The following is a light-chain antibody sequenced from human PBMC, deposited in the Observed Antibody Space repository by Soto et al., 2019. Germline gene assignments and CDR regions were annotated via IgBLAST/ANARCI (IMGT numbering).Light chain of an antibody. CDR3: ATWDDSLKGV. CDR2: TNN. CDR1: TSNIGSHT. V-gene: IGLV1-44*01. J-gene: IGLJ1*01. Sequence: QSVLTQPPSASGTPGQRVTISCSGSTSNIGSHTVNWYQHLPGTAPKLLITTNNQRPSGVPDRFSGYKSGSSASLVISGLHSEDEADYYCATWDDSLKGVFGTGTKVTVL.